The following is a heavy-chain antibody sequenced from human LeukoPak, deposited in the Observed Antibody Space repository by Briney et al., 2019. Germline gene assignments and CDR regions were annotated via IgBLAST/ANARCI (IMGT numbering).Heavy chain of an antibody. J-gene: IGHJ4*02. D-gene: IGHD4-23*01. CDR3: ARGRPHGNDY. V-gene: IGHV3-74*01. CDR1: EFTFSNHW. CDR2: IASDGSST. Sequence: GGSLRLSCAASEFTFSNHWMHWVRQAPGKGLVWVSRIASDGSSTTYADFVKGRFSISRDNAKNTLYLQMNSLRVEDTAVYYCARGRPHGNDYWGQGTLVTVSS.